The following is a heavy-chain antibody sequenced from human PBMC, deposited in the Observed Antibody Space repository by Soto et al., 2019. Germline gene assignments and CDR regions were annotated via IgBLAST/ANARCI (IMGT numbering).Heavy chain of an antibody. Sequence: GVSLKISCKGSGYSFTSYWISWVRQMPGKGLEWMRRIDPSDSYTNYSPSFQGHVTISADKSISTAYLQWSSLKASDTAMYYCARGLYYYGSGSYYPRYYYGMDVWGQGTTVTSP. CDR3: ARGLYYYGSGSYYPRYYYGMDV. V-gene: IGHV5-10-1*01. CDR1: GYSFTSYW. D-gene: IGHD3-10*01. CDR2: IDPSDSYT. J-gene: IGHJ6*02.